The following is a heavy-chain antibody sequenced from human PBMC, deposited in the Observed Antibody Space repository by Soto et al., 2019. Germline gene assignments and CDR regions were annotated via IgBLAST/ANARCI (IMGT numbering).Heavy chain of an antibody. CDR3: ARRSRDPRSSGWYGGLDY. Sequence: GGSLRLSCAASGFTFSDYYMSWIRQAPGKGLEWVSYISSSGSTIYYADSVKGRFTISRDNAKNSLYLQMNSLRAEDTAVYYCARRSRDPRSSGWYGGLDYWGQGTLVTVSS. D-gene: IGHD6-19*01. CDR2: ISSSGSTI. V-gene: IGHV3-11*01. CDR1: GFTFSDYY. J-gene: IGHJ4*02.